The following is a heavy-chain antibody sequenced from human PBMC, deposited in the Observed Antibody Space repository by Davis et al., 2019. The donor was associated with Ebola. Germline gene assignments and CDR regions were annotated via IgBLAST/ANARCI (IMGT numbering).Heavy chain of an antibody. J-gene: IGHJ6*02. D-gene: IGHD2-2*01. CDR3: AIDLIVVVPAAILYYYYCMDV. CDR2: IKQDGSEK. Sequence: GGSLRLSCAASGFTFSSSWMSWVRQAPGKGLEWVANIKQDGSEKYYVASVKGRFTIPRDNAKNPLYLKMNSLRAEDTAVYYCAIDLIVVVPAAILYYYYCMDVWGQGTTVTVSS. CDR1: GFTFSSSW. V-gene: IGHV3-7*03.